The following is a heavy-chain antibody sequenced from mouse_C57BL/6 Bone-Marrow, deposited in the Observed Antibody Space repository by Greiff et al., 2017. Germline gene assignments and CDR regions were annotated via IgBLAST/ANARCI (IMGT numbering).Heavy chain of an antibody. V-gene: IGHV1-85*01. J-gene: IGHJ2*01. CDR3: ARSGGRGYFDY. CDR2: IYPRDGST. CDR1: GYTFTSYD. Sequence: QVQLQQSGPELVKPGASVTLSCKASGYTFTSYDINWVKQRPGQGLEWIGWIYPRDGSTKYNEKVKGKATLTVDTSSSTAYLELHNLASEDSAVYFCARSGGRGYFDYWGQGTTLTVSS. D-gene: IGHD3-3*01.